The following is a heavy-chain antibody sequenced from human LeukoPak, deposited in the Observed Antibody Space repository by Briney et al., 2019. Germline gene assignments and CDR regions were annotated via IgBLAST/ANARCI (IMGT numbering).Heavy chain of an antibody. CDR3: AKDLGYYWDY. CDR2: IWFDGSNK. Sequence: GGSLRLSCEASGFIFSNYGMHWVRQAPGKGLEWVAFIWFDGSNKYYADSVKGRFTISRDNSKNTLYLQMNSLRAEDTAVYYCAKDLGYYWDYWGQGTLVTVSS. CDR1: GFIFSNYG. D-gene: IGHD3-22*01. V-gene: IGHV3-30*02. J-gene: IGHJ4*02.